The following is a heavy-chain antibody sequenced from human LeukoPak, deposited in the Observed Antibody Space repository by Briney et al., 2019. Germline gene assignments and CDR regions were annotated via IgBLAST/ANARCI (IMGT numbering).Heavy chain of an antibody. J-gene: IGHJ4*02. Sequence: PGGSLRLSCAASGYTFSSYWMHWVRQAPGKGLLWVSRINSAGSSTTYADSVKGRFSISRDSAQNTLFLQMNSLRAEDTAVYYCARTRGSGYYDFWGQGTLVTVSS. CDR2: INSAGSST. CDR3: ARTRGSGYYDF. V-gene: IGHV3-74*01. CDR1: GYTFSSYW. D-gene: IGHD3-22*01.